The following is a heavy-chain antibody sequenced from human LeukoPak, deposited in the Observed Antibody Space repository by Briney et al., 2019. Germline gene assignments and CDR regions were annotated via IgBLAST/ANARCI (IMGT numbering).Heavy chain of an antibody. J-gene: IGHJ5*01. Sequence: GGSLRLSCAASGFTFSSYSMSWVRQAPGKGLEWVANIKQDGSEKYYVDSVKGRFTISRDNAKNTVYLQLNSLRADDTAVYYCARGSHWFDSWGQGTLVSVFS. CDR1: GFTFSSYS. CDR2: IKQDGSEK. CDR3: ARGSHWFDS. V-gene: IGHV3-7*01.